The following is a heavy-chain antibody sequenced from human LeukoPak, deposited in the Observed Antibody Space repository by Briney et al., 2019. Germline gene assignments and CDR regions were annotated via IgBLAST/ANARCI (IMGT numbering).Heavy chain of an antibody. D-gene: IGHD2-2*01. CDR1: GFTFSSYA. J-gene: IGHJ6*04. CDR3: ARVGTGSTSFDV. Sequence: GGSLRLSCAASGFTFSSYAMHWVRQAPGKGLEWVAVISYDGSNKYYADSVKGRFTISRDNSKNTLYLQMNSLRAEDTAVYYCARVGTGSTSFDVWGKGTTVTISS. V-gene: IGHV3-30*14. CDR2: ISYDGSNK.